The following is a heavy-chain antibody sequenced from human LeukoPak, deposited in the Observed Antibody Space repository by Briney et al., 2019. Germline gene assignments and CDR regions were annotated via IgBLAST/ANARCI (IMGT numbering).Heavy chain of an antibody. Sequence: GRSLRLSCAASGFTFSSYGIHWVRQAPGKGLEWVAVIWYDGSNKYYADSVKGRFTISSDNSKNTVYLQMNSLRAEDTAVYYCARVSPEIVVVTGTGAPDYWGQGTLVTVSS. D-gene: IGHD2-21*02. V-gene: IGHV3-33*01. CDR3: ARVSPEIVVVTGTGAPDY. CDR2: IWYDGSNK. J-gene: IGHJ4*02. CDR1: GFTFSSYG.